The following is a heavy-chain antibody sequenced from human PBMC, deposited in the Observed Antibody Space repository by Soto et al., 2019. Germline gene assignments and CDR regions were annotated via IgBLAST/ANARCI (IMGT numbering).Heavy chain of an antibody. J-gene: IGHJ3*02. D-gene: IGHD6-6*01. Sequence: GGSLRLSCAASGFTFSSYAMSWVRQAPGKGLEWVSAISGSGGSTYYAESVKGRFTISRDNSKNTLYLQMNSLRAEDTAVYYCASDRAARPDAFDIWGQGTMVTVSS. CDR2: ISGSGGST. CDR1: GFTFSSYA. V-gene: IGHV3-23*01. CDR3: ASDRAARPDAFDI.